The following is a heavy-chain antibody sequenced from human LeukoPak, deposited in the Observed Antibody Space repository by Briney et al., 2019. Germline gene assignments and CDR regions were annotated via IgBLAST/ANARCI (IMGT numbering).Heavy chain of an antibody. D-gene: IGHD6-13*01. CDR2: ISAGGVTT. J-gene: IGHJ4*02. V-gene: IGHV3-23*01. CDR3: AKDNLLAQSDGTLGKSHFDY. Sequence: GGSLTLSCAASGFTFNRYAMSWVRPFPGKGLAWVSSISAGGVTTYYADSVKGRFTISRDNSKNTLDLQMSSLRAEDTALYYCAKDNLLAQSDGTLGKSHFDYWGQGALVTVCS. CDR1: GFTFNRYA.